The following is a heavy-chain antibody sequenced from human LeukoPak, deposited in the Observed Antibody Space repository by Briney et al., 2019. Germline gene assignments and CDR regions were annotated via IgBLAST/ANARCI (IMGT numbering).Heavy chain of an antibody. CDR3: ARGSVYDSSTFDI. V-gene: IGHV4-30-2*01. D-gene: IGHD3-22*01. CDR1: GGSISSGGYS. CDR2: IYHTGST. Sequence: SQTLSLTCALSGGSISSGGYSWGWIRQPPGKGLEFIGYIYHTGSTNYKPSLKSRVAISVDRSKNQFSLKLTSVTAADTAVYYCARGSVYDSSTFDIWGQGTMVTVSS. J-gene: IGHJ3*02.